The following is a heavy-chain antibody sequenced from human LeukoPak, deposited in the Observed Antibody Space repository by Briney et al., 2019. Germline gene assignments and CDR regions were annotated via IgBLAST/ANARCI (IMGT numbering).Heavy chain of an antibody. CDR1: GFTFSSYG. D-gene: IGHD4-23*01. J-gene: IGHJ4*02. V-gene: IGHV3-30*03. CDR3: ATLDYGGNDRRLDFDY. Sequence: GGSLRLSCAASGFTFSSYGMHWVRQAPGKGLEWVAVISYDGSNKYYADSVRGRFTISRDNSKNTLYLQMNSLRAEDTAVYYCATLDYGGNDRRLDFDYWGQGTLVTVSS. CDR2: ISYDGSNK.